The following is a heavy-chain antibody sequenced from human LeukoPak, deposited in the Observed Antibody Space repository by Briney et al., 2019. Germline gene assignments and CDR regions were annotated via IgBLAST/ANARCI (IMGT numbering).Heavy chain of an antibody. CDR3: TRHGGYCTNGVCYRGFDY. J-gene: IGHJ4*02. V-gene: IGHV3-73*01. Sequence: PRGSLRLSCVASGLNLSGSAMHWVRQASGKGLEWVGRIRSKDNSYATAYAGSVKGWLTISRDDSKNRAYLQMNSLKPEDTAVYYCTRHGGYCTNGVCYRGFDYWGQGTLVTVSS. CDR1: GLNLSGSA. D-gene: IGHD2-8*01. CDR2: IRSKDNSYAT.